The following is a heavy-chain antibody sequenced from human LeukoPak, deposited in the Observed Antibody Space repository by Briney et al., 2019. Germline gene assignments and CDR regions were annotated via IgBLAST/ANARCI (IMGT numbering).Heavy chain of an antibody. CDR1: GGSISSYY. CDR3: ARDRGYSYGHFDY. Sequence: SETLSLTCTVSGGSISSYYWSWIRQPPGKGLEWIGYIYYSGSTNYNPSLKSRVTISVDTSKNQFSLKLSSATAADTAVYYCARDRGYSYGHFDYWGQGTLVTVSS. CDR2: IYYSGST. D-gene: IGHD5-18*01. V-gene: IGHV4-59*01. J-gene: IGHJ4*02.